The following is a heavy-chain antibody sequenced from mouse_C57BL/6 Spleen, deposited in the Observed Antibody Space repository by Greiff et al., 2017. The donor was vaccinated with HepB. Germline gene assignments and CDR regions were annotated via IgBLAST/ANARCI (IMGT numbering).Heavy chain of an antibody. CDR3: ARSWDENYIDY. CDR1: GFTFSDYY. CDR2: INYDGSST. J-gene: IGHJ2*01. D-gene: IGHD4-1*01. V-gene: IGHV5-16*01. Sequence: EVQLVESEGGLVQPGSSMKLSCTASGFTFSDYYMAWVRQVPEKGLEWVANINYDGSSTYYLDSLKSRFIISRDNAENILYLQMSSLKSEDTATYYCARSWDENYIDYGGQGTTLTVSS.